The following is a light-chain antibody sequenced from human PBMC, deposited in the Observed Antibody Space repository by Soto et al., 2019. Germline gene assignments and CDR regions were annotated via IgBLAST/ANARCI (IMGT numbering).Light chain of an antibody. CDR3: QQSYSTPWT. CDR1: QSISSY. CDR2: AAS. Sequence: EIKITQSPSSLSASVGDRVTIPCRASQSISSYLNWYQQKPGKAPKLLIYAASSLQSGVPSRFSGSGSGTDFTLTICSLQPEDFATYYCQQSYSTPWTFGQGTKVDIK. V-gene: IGKV1-39*01. J-gene: IGKJ1*01.